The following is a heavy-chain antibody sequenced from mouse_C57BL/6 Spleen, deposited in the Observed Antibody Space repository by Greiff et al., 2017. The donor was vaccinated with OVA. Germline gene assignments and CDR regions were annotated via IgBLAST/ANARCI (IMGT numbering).Heavy chain of an antibody. J-gene: IGHJ2*01. CDR2: IDPETGGT. V-gene: IGHV1-15*01. D-gene: IGHD1-1*01. CDR3: TRSATVVDYFDY. CDR1: GYTFTDYE. Sequence: VQLQQSGAELVRPGASVTLSCKASGYTFTDYEMHWVKQTPVHGLEWIGAIDPETGGTAYNQKFKGKAILTADKSSSTAYMERRSLTSEDSAVYYCTRSATVVDYFDYWGQGTTLTVSS.